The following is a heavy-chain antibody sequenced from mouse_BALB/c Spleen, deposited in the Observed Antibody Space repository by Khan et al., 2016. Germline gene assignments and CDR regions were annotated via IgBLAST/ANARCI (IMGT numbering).Heavy chain of an antibody. V-gene: IGHV3-2*02. CDR1: GYSITSDYA. J-gene: IGHJ4*01. CDR3: SRSDYGDKEAMDY. D-gene: IGHD1-1*01. Sequence: EVQLQESGPGLVKPSQSLSLTCTVTGYSITSDYAWNWIRQFPGNRLEWRGYISYSGSTSYNPSLKSRISITRDTSKNQVFLQLNSVTSEDTATYYCSRSDYGDKEAMDYWGQGTSVTVSS. CDR2: ISYSGST.